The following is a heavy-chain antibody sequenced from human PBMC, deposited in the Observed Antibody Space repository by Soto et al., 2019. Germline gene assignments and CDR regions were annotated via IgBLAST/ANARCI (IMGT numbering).Heavy chain of an antibody. CDR3: AKDHRIWGRLVEYMDV. Sequence: PGGSLRLSCAASGFTFSSYALGWVRQAPGRGLECVSAISGSGVSTFYADSVKGRFTISRDTSKNTLYLQMNTLTAEDTAVYYCAKDHRIWGRLVEYMDVWGQGTTVTVPS. CDR1: GFTFSSYA. V-gene: IGHV3-23*01. J-gene: IGHJ6*02. CDR2: ISGSGVST. D-gene: IGHD3-10*01.